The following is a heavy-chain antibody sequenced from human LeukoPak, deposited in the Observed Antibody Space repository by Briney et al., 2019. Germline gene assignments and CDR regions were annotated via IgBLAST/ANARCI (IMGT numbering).Heavy chain of an antibody. V-gene: IGHV4-30-2*01. CDR2: IHHRGST. CDR3: ARDRYGSGSYYKEVGYYFDY. Sequence: SETLSLTCAVSGGSISSGGYSWSWIRQPPGKGLEWIGYIHHRGSTYYNPSLKSRVSISVDRSKNQFSLKLSSVTAADTAVYYCARDRYGSGSYYKEVGYYFDYWGQGTLVTVSS. D-gene: IGHD3-10*01. J-gene: IGHJ4*02. CDR1: GGSISSGGYS.